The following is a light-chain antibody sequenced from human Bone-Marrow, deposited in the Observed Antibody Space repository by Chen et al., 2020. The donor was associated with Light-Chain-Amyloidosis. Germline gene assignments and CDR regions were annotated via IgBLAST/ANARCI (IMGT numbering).Light chain of an antibody. J-gene: IGLJ3*02. CDR1: NIGSTS. CDR2: DDS. V-gene: IGLV3-21*02. Sequence: YVLTQPSSGSVAPGQTATIACGGNNIGSTSVHWYQQSPGQAPLLVVNDDSDRPSGIPERLSGSNAGNTATLTISRVEAGDEADYYCQVWDRSSDRPVFGGGTKLTVL. CDR3: QVWDRSSDRPV.